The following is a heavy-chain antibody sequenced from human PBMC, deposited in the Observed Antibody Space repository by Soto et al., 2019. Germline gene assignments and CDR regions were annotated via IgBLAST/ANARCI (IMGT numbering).Heavy chain of an antibody. CDR3: ARGSYYYDSSGYYHY. CDR1: GGSISSNNW. D-gene: IGHD3-22*01. V-gene: IGHV4-4*02. J-gene: IGHJ4*02. Sequence: SETLSLTCAVSGGSISSNNWWNWVRQTPGKGLEWIGEINHNGSTTYNPSLKSRVNMSVDKSKNQFSLKLTSVTAADTAVYYCARGSYYYDSSGYYHYWGQGTLVTVSS. CDR2: INHNGST.